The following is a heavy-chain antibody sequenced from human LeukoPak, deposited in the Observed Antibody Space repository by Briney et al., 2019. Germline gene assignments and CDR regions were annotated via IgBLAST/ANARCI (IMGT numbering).Heavy chain of an antibody. CDR2: IYHSGST. J-gene: IGHJ4*02. CDR1: GGSISSSNW. D-gene: IGHD6-19*01. Sequence: SGTLSLTCAVSGGSISSSNWWSWVRQPPGKGLEWIGEIYHSGSTNYNPSLKSRVTISVDKSKNQFSLKLSSVTAADTAVYYCARAAFGSGWYAGLDYWGQGTLVTASS. CDR3: ARAAFGSGWYAGLDY. V-gene: IGHV4-4*02.